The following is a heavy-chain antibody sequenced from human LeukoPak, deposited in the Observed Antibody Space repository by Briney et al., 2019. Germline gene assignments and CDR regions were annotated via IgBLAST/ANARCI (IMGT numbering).Heavy chain of an antibody. CDR2: IYPRYSHT. CDR1: GYSFTTYW. CDR3: ARALVGAATLSY. D-gene: IGHD1-26*01. Sequence: GESLKISRKCSGYSFTTYWIAWVCQIPGKGMEWIGVIYPRYSHTRYSPSFQVQVTLPADKSISSAYLQSSSLKTSDTAIYYCARALVGAATLSYWGRGTLVIVSS. V-gene: IGHV5-51*01. J-gene: IGHJ4*02.